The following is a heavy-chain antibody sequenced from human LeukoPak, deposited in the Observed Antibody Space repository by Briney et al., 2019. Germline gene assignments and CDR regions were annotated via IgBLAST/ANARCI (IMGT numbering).Heavy chain of an antibody. CDR3: ARDPSNTYYDFWSGGPGYSYGMDV. CDR1: GFTVSSNY. CDR2: IYSGGST. D-gene: IGHD3-3*01. V-gene: IGHV3-66*01. J-gene: IGHJ6*02. Sequence: GGSLRLSCAASGFTVSSNYMSWGRQAPGKGLEWVSVIYSGGSTYYADSVKGRFTISRDNSKNTLYLQMNSLRAEDTAVYYCARDPSNTYYDFWSGGPGYSYGMDVWGQGTTVTVSS.